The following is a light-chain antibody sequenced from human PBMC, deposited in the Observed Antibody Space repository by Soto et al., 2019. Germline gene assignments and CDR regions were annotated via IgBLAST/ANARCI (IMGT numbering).Light chain of an antibody. J-gene: IGKJ4*01. V-gene: IGKV3-20*01. Sequence: EIVLTQSPGTRSWSPGERATLSCRASQSVSSSYLAWYQQKLGQAPRLLIYGASSRATGIPDRFSGSGSGTDFTLTISRLEPEDFAVYYCQQYGSSPLTFGGGTKVEIK. CDR3: QQYGSSPLT. CDR1: QSVSSSY. CDR2: GAS.